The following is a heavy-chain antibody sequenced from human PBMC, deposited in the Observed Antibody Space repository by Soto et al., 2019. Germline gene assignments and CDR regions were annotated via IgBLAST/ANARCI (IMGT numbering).Heavy chain of an antibody. CDR3: ARDRENRIAVAGTRVWYFDL. V-gene: IGHV1-69*06. D-gene: IGHD6-19*01. CDR2: IIPIFGTA. Sequence: QVQLVQSGAEVKKPGSSVKVSCKASGVTFSSYAISWVRQAPGQGLEWMGGIIPIFGTANYAQKFQGRVTITADKSTSTAYMELSSLRSEDTAVYYCARDRENRIAVAGTRVWYFDLWGRGTLVTVSS. J-gene: IGHJ2*01. CDR1: GVTFSSYA.